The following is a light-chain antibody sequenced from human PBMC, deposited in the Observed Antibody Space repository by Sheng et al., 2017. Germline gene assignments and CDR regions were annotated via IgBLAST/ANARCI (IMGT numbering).Light chain of an antibody. CDR3: QQYDNLPPCT. CDR2: DAF. V-gene: IGKV3-20*01. J-gene: IGKJ2*02. CDR1: QSVTSSF. Sequence: EIVLTQSPGTLSLSQGERATLSCRASQSVTSSFLAWYQQKLGQAPRLLIYDAFNRAIGIPARFSGSGSGTDFTLTISSLEPEDFATYYCQQYDNLPPCTFGQGTKLEI.